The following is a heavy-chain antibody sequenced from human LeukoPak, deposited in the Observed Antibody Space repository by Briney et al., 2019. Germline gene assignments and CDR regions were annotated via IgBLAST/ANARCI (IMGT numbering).Heavy chain of an antibody. J-gene: IGHJ4*02. D-gene: IGHD1-14*01. V-gene: IGHV3-7*01. CDR3: AKAGDY. Sequence: PGGSLRLSCAASGFIFSNYLMSWVRQAPGKGLEWVANMRQDGSEKYYVDSVKGRFTVSRDNAKNSQYLQMNSLRAEDTAVYYCAKAGDYWGQGTLVTVSS. CDR1: GFIFSNYL. CDR2: MRQDGSEK.